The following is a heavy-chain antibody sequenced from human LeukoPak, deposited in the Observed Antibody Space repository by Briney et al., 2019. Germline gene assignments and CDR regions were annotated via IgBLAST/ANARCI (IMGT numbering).Heavy chain of an antibody. D-gene: IGHD2-15*01. CDR2: ITGSGGST. J-gene: IGHJ4*02. Sequence: GGSLRLSCAASGFTFSSYAMSWVRQAPGKALEWVSVITGSGGSTYYADSVKGRFTLSRDNSKNTLYLQMNSLRAEDTAVYYCATDPLLDYWGQGTLVTASS. CDR3: ATDPLLDY. CDR1: GFTFSSYA. V-gene: IGHV3-23*01.